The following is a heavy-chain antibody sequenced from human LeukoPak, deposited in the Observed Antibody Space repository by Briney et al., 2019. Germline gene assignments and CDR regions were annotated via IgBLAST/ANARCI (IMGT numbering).Heavy chain of an antibody. J-gene: IGHJ5*02. CDR2: IMPLFGTA. CDR1: GGTFNNSA. V-gene: IGHV1-69*05. Sequence: SVKVSCKTSGGTFNNSAISWVRQAPGQGLEWLGGIMPLFGTAGYAQKFQGRVTITKDESTRTVYLELTSLTSDDTAVYSCARDVHGDYGSGWFDPWGQGTLVSVSS. CDR3: ARDVHGDYGSGWFDP. D-gene: IGHD4-17*01.